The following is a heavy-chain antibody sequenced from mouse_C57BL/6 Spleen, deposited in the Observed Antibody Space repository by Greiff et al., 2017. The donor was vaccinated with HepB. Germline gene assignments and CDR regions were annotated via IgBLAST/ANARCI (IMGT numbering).Heavy chain of an antibody. Sequence: VQLQQSGPELVKPGASVKISCKASGYAFSSSWMNWVKQRPGKGLEWIGRIYPGDGDTNYNGKFKGKATLTADKSSSTAYMQLSSLTSEDSAVYFCAREGMYDYGWYFDVWGTGTTVTVSS. J-gene: IGHJ1*03. D-gene: IGHD2-4*01. CDR1: GYAFSSSW. V-gene: IGHV1-82*01. CDR2: IYPGDGDT. CDR3: AREGMYDYGWYFDV.